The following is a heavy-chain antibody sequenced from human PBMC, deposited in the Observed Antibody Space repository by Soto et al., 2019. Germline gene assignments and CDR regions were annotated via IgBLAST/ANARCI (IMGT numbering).Heavy chain of an antibody. V-gene: IGHV5-51*01. CDR1: GYTFTNYW. CDR3: ARIASLLKPIDY. J-gene: IGHJ4*02. CDR2: IFPRDSDT. Sequence: GESLKISCQASGYTFTNYWIAWGRHMPGRGREWMGLIFPRDSDTGYNSSFEGHVSISSDRSLATAYLQWASLNASDTAIYLCARIASLLKPIDYWGQGTPVTVSS.